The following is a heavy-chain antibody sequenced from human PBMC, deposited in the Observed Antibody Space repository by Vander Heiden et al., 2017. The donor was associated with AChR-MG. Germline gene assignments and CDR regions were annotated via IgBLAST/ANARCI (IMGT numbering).Heavy chain of an antibody. V-gene: IGHV1-69*01. CDR1: GGTFSSYA. Sequence: QVQLVQSGAEVKKPGSSVKVSCKASGGTFSSYAISWVRQAPGQGLEWMGGIIPIFGTANYAQKFQGRVTITADESTSTAYMELSSLRSEDTAVYYCARGSRYFDWLGQPNWFDPWGQGTLVTVSS. J-gene: IGHJ5*02. CDR2: IIPIFGTA. CDR3: ARGSRYFDWLGQPNWFDP. D-gene: IGHD3-9*01.